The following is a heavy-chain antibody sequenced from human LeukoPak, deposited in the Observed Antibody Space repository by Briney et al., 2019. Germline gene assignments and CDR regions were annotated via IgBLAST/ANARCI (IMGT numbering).Heavy chain of an antibody. V-gene: IGHV1-18*01. D-gene: IGHD6-13*01. Sequence: ASVKVSCKASGYTFTSYGISWVRQAPGQGLEWMGWISAYNGNTNYAQKLQGRVTMTTDTSTSTAYMELRSLRSDDTAVYYCASSETYSSGWYGLDYWGQGTLVTVSS. CDR1: GYTFTSYG. J-gene: IGHJ4*02. CDR2: ISAYNGNT. CDR3: ASSETYSSGWYGLDY.